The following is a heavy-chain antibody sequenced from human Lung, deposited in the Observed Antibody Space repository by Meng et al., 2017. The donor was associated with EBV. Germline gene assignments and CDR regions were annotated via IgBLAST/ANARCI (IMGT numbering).Heavy chain of an antibody. CDR1: VYTSTSYG. V-gene: IGHV1-18*01. CDR3: ARARLGGYCSSTSCADNWFDP. CDR2: ISAYNGNT. J-gene: IGHJ5*02. D-gene: IGHD2-2*01. Sequence: QVQLVQSGAEVKKPGASVKVSCRASVYTSTSYGISWVRQAPGQGLEWMGWISAYNGNTNYAQKLQGRVTMTTDTSTSTAYMELRSLRSDDTAVYYCARARLGGYCSSTSCADNWFDPWGQGTLVTVSS.